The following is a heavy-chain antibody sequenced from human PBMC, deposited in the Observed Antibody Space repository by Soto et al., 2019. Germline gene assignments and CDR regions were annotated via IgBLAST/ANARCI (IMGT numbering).Heavy chain of an antibody. Sequence: PGGSLRLSCAASGFTFSSYSMNWVRQAPGKGLEWVSSISSSSSYIHYADSVKGRFTISRDNAKNSLYLQVNSLRAEDTAVYYCARDWGSGWHYGMDVWGQGTTVTVSS. CDR3: ARDWGSGWHYGMDV. J-gene: IGHJ6*02. CDR2: ISSSSSYI. D-gene: IGHD6-19*01. V-gene: IGHV3-21*01. CDR1: GFTFSSYS.